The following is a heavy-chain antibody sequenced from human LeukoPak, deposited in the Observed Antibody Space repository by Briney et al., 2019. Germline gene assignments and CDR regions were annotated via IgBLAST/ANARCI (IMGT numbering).Heavy chain of an antibody. CDR3: ARGHRAWSY. CDR2: IKQDGSER. D-gene: IGHD3-3*01. Sequence: AGGSLRLSCAASGFTFSTYWMSWVRQAPGKGLEWVVNIKQDGSERYYLDSVKGRFTISRDNAKNSLYLQMNSLRVDDTAVYYCARGHRAWSYWGQGTLVTVSS. J-gene: IGHJ4*02. CDR1: GFTFSTYW. V-gene: IGHV3-7*01.